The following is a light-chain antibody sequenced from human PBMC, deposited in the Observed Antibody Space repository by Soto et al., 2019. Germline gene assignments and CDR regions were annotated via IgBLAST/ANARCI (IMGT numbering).Light chain of an antibody. CDR2: GNN. Sequence: QSALTQPRSVSGSPGQSVTISCAGTSSDVGGHIFVSWYQQHPGKAPKLLIFGNNNRPSGVPDRFSGSKSDTSASLAITGLQAEDEADYYCQSFDNSLSGSRVFGTGTKLTVL. J-gene: IGLJ1*01. CDR1: SSDVGGHIF. V-gene: IGLV2-11*01. CDR3: QSFDNSLSGSRV.